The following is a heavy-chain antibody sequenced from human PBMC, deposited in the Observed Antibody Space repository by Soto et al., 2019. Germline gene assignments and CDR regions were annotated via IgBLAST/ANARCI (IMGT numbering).Heavy chain of an antibody. CDR3: ARDGVGTTTYFGYFDY. J-gene: IGHJ4*02. CDR2: IRFDGSNT. V-gene: IGHV3-33*01. CDR1: GFTFSRYG. Sequence: GGSLRLSCAASGFTFSRYGVHWVRQAPGKGLEWVAVIRFDGSNTYYADSVKGRFTISRDNPKNMLYLQMNSLRAEDTAIYYCARDGVGTTTYFGYFDYWGLGTLVTVSS. D-gene: IGHD1-26*01.